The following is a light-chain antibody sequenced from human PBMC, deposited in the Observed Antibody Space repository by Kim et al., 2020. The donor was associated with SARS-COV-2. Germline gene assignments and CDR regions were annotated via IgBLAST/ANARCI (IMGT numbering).Light chain of an antibody. CDR3: AAWDDSLSGVV. Sequence: GRRVTITISDSGSRMGVNYVSWYQQIPGKAPQLLIYRNNQRPSGVPDRFSGSKSGTSASLAISGLRSEDEADYYCAAWDDSLSGVVFGGGTQLTVL. CDR1: GSRMGVNY. V-gene: IGLV1-47*01. J-gene: IGLJ2*01. CDR2: RNN.